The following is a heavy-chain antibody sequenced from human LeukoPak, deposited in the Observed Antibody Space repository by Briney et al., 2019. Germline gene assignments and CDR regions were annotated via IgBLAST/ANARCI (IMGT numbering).Heavy chain of an antibody. CDR3: ARAKGYSYGYDDGGDY. CDR2: ISAYNGNT. V-gene: IGHV1-18*01. Sequence: ASVKVSCKASGYTFTKYGIIWARLAPGQGLEWMGWISAYNGNTNYAQKLQGRVTMTTDTSTSTAYMELRSLRSDDTAVYYCARAKGYSYGYDDGGDYWGQGTLVTVSS. D-gene: IGHD5-18*01. CDR1: GYTFTKYG. J-gene: IGHJ4*02.